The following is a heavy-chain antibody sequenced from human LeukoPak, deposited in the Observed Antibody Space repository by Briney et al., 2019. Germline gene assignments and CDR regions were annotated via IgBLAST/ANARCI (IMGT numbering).Heavy chain of an antibody. V-gene: IGHV4-59*08. Sequence: SETLSLTCTVSGGSISSYYWSWIRQPPGKGLEWIGYIYYSGSTNYNPSLKSRVTISVDTSKNQFSLKLSSVTAADTAVYYCARHPSWDTPFDYWGQGTLVTVSS. CDR2: IYYSGST. D-gene: IGHD5-18*01. CDR3: ARHPSWDTPFDY. CDR1: GGSISSYY. J-gene: IGHJ4*02.